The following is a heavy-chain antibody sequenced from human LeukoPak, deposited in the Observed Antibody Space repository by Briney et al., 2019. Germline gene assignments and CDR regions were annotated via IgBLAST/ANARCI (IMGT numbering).Heavy chain of an antibody. CDR2: IGSSSKYI. J-gene: IGHJ4*02. D-gene: IGHD3-10*01. V-gene: IGHV3-21*01. CDR1: GGSINNYY. Sequence: ETLSLTCTVSGGSINNYYWTWIRQAPGKGLEWVSSIGSSSKYIYYADSVKGRFTISRDNAKNSLYLQMNSLRAEDTAVYYCASVWFGQPQPLDYWGQGTLVTVSS. CDR3: ASVWFGQPQPLDY.